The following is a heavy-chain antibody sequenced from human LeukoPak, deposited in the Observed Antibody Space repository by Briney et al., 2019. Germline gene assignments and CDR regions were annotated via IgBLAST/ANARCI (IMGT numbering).Heavy chain of an antibody. V-gene: IGHV4-30-2*01. CDR1: GGSISSGGYY. CDR3: ARDLYSDVNHFDY. J-gene: IGHJ4*02. CDR2: IYHSGNN. Sequence: SQTLSLTCTVSGGSISSGGYYWSWIRQPPGKGLEWIGYIYHSGNNYESASTFYNPSLKSRVIISVDMSKNQLSLYLNSVTAADTAVYYCARDLYSDVNHFDYWGQGTLVTVSS. D-gene: IGHD4-17*01.